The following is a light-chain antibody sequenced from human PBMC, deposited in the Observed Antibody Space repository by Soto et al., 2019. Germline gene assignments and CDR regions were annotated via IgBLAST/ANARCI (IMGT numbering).Light chain of an antibody. CDR2: GAS. V-gene: IGKV3-20*01. CDR1: ETVTSNY. Sequence: EIVLTQSPGTLSSSPGERATLSCRASETVTSNYLAWYQQKPGQAPRLLFFGASIRATGLPDRFSGGGSGTDFTLTISRLEPEDFAVYYCQQYVSSPGTFGQGTKVDIK. CDR3: QQYVSSPGT. J-gene: IGKJ1*01.